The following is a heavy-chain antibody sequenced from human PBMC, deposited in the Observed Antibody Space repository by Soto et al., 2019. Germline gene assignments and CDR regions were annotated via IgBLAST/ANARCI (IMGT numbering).Heavy chain of an antibody. Sequence: PWGSLRLSCAASGFTFSSYWMSFFRHSPGKGLEWVANIKQDGSEKYYVDSVKGRSTISRDNAKNSLYLQMNSLRAEDTAVYYCAKLGSSGPYYFDYWGQGTLVTVSS. J-gene: IGHJ4*02. CDR2: IKQDGSEK. CDR3: AKLGSSGPYYFDY. V-gene: IGHV3-7*01. CDR1: GFTFSSYW. D-gene: IGHD3-22*01.